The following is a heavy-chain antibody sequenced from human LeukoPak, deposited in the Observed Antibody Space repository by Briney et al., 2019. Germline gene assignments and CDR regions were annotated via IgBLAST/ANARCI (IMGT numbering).Heavy chain of an antibody. CDR2: MNPNSGNT. V-gene: IGHV1-8*01. D-gene: IGHD3-10*01. Sequence: ASATVSCKASGYSFTSYDINWVRQATGQGLEWMGWMNPNSGNTGYAQKFQGRVTLIRNTSISTAYMELSSLRSEDTAVYYCARVLYGSGSYEWFDPWGQGTLVTVSS. CDR1: GYSFTSYD. CDR3: ARVLYGSGSYEWFDP. J-gene: IGHJ5*02.